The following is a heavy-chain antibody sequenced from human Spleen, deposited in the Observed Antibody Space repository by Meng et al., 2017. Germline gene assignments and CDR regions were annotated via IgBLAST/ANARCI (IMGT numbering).Heavy chain of an antibody. CDR1: GFTVSHNY. CDR2: IYSGGNT. J-gene: IGHJ4*02. Sequence: GESLKISCAASGFTVSHNYMSWVRQAPGKGLEWVSVIYSGGNTYYADSVKGRFTISRDNSKNTVFLQINSLRAEDTAVYYCARDLLGLYSSSLGYFDYWGQGTLVTVSS. D-gene: IGHD6-6*01. V-gene: IGHV3-66*02. CDR3: ARDLLGLYSSSLGYFDY.